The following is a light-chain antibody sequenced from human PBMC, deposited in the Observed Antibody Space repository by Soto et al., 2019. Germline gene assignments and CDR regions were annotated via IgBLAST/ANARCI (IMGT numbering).Light chain of an antibody. CDR2: DAS. J-gene: IGKJ4*01. CDR3: QQYNNWPPLT. V-gene: IGKV3D-15*01. Sequence: EIVITQSPATLSVSTGERATLSCSASQSFSSNLAWYQQKPGQAPRLLIHDASSRATGIPARFSGSGSGTEFTLTISSLQSEDFAVYYCQQYNNWPPLTFGGGTKVDIK. CDR1: QSFSSN.